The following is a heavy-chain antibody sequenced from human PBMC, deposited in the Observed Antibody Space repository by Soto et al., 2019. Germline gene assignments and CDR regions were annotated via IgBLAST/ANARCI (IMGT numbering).Heavy chain of an antibody. CDR2: IYYSGST. D-gene: IGHD2-21*02. CDR3: ARARGGYGGNSEDFDY. CDR1: GGSISSYY. J-gene: IGHJ4*02. Sequence: PAATLSLTCTVSGGSISSYYWSWVRQPPGKGLEWIGYIYYSGSTNYNPSLKSRVTISVDTSKNQFSLKLSSVTAADTAVYYCARARGGYGGNSEDFDYWGQGPLVTVSS. V-gene: IGHV4-59*01.